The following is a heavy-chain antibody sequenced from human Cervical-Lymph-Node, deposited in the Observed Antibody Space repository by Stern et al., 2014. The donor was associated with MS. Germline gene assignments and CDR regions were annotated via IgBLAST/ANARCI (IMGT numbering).Heavy chain of an antibody. J-gene: IGHJ4*02. CDR2: IYPGDSNT. V-gene: IGHV5-51*03. Sequence: VQLVQSGAEVKKPGESLKISCKGSGYSFTRYWIGWVRQMPGKGLEWMGIIYPGDSNTRYGPSFQGQVTISVDKSISTSHLQWSSLKASDTAMYYCASSSMGATGAFDYWGQGTLLTVSS. CDR1: GYSFTRYW. D-gene: IGHD1-26*01. CDR3: ASSSMGATGAFDY.